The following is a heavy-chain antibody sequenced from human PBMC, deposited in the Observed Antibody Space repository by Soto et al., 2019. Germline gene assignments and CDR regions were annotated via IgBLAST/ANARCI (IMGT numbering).Heavy chain of an antibody. D-gene: IGHD1-1*01. CDR3: ARDSGHYYYMDV. V-gene: IGHV4-34*01. CDR1: GGSFSGYY. CDR2: INHSGST. Sequence: SETLSLTCAVYGGSFSGYYWSWIRQPPGKGLEWIGEINHSGSTNYNPSLKSRVTISVDTSKNQFSLKLSSVTAADTAVYYCARDSGHYYYMDVWGKGTTVTVSS. J-gene: IGHJ6*03.